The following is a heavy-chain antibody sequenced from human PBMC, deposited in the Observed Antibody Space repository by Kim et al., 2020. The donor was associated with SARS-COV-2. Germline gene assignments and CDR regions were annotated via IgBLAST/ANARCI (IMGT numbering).Heavy chain of an antibody. CDR1: GGTFSSYA. V-gene: IGHV1-69*13. CDR2: IIPIFGTA. CDR3: ARELRARGGSFDCSSTSCYRNWFDP. D-gene: IGHD2-2*01. J-gene: IGHJ5*02. Sequence: SVKVSCKASGGTFSSYAISWVRQAPGQGLEWMVGIIPIFGTANYAQKFQGRVTITADESTSTAYMELSSLRSEDTAVYYCARELRARGGSFDCSSTSCYRNWFDPWGQGTLVTVSS.